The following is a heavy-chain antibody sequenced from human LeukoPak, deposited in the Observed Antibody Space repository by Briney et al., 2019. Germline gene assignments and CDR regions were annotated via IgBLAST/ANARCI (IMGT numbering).Heavy chain of an antibody. CDR3: ARDRRGNWFDP. J-gene: IGHJ5*02. D-gene: IGHD6-6*01. V-gene: IGHV3-48*01. CDR1: GFTFSSYS. CDR2: ISSSSSTI. Sequence: GGSLRLSCAASGFTFSSYSMNWVRQAPGQGLEWVSYISSSSSTIYYADSVKGRFTISRDNAKNSLYLQMNSLRAEDTAVYYCARDRRGNWFDPWGQGTPVTVSS.